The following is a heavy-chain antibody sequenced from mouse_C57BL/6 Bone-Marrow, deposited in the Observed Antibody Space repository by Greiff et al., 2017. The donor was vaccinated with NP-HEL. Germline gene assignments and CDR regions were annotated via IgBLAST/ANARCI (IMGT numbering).Heavy chain of an antibody. CDR1: GYTFTDYY. CDR2: INPNNGGT. V-gene: IGHV1-26*01. D-gene: IGHD1-1*01. Sequence: VQLQQSGPELVKPGASVKISCKASGYTFTDYYMNWVKQSHGKSLEWIGDINPNNGGTSYNQKFKGKATLTVDKSSSTAYMELRSLTSEDSAVYYCARLSTTGDVWGTGTTVTVSS. CDR3: ARLSTTGDV. J-gene: IGHJ1*03.